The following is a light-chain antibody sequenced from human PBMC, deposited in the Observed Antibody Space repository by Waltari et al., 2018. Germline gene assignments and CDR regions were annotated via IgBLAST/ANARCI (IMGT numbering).Light chain of an antibody. J-gene: IGLJ3*02. Sequence: QAGLTQPPSVSLGLGQTATLTCTGNSSNVGHRGPTSLQQHQGHPPKLLSYRNNNRPSGISERFSAFRSGNTASLTITGLQAEDEADYYCSAWDSSLSAWVFGGGTKLTVL. CDR1: SSNVGHRG. CDR2: RNN. V-gene: IGLV10-54*04. CDR3: SAWDSSLSAWV.